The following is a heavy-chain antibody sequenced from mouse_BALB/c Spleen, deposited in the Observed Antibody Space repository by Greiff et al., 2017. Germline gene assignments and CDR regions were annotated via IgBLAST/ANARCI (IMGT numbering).Heavy chain of an antibody. V-gene: IGHV3-2*02. CDR2: ISYSGST. J-gene: IGHJ4*01. Sequence: EVMLVESGPGLVKPSQSLSLTCTVTGYSITSDYAWNWIRQFPGNKLEWMGYISYSGSTSYNPSLKSRISITRDTSKNQFFLQLNSVTTEDTATYYCARGRDYAMDYWGQGTSVTVSS. CDR1: GYSITSDYA. CDR3: ARGRDYAMDY.